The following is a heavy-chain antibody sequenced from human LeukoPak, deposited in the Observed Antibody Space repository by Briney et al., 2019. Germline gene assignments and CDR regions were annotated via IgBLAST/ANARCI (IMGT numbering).Heavy chain of an antibody. CDR1: GFTFSSYS. CDR3: ARRHGSGSHLRVPYYMDV. J-gene: IGHJ6*03. Sequence: GGSLRLSCAASGFTFSSYSMNWVRQAPGKGLEWVSYISSSSSTIYYADSVKGRFTISRDNAKNSLYLQMNSLRAEDTAVYYCARRHGSGSHLRVPYYMDVWGKGTTVTVSS. D-gene: IGHD3-10*01. V-gene: IGHV3-48*01. CDR2: ISSSSSTI.